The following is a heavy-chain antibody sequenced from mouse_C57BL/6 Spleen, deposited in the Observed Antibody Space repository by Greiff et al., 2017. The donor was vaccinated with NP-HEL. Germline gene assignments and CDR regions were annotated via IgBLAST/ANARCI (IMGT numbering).Heavy chain of an antibody. D-gene: IGHD2-4*01. Sequence: EVQLVESGGGLVKPGGSLKLSCAASGFTFSDYGMHWVRQAPEKGLEWVAYISSGSSTIYYADTVKGRFTISRDNAKNTLFLQMTSLRSEDTAMYYCARPNYDYDRAMDYWGQRTSVTVSS. CDR2: ISSGSSTI. V-gene: IGHV5-17*01. CDR1: GFTFSDYG. CDR3: ARPNYDYDRAMDY. J-gene: IGHJ4*01.